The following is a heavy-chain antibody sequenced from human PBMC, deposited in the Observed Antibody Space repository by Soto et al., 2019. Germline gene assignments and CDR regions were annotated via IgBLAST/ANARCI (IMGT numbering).Heavy chain of an antibody. CDR1: GGSFSGYY. CDR3: ARRVVPAALGL. V-gene: IGHV4-34*01. J-gene: IGHJ2*01. Sequence: QVYLQQLGAGLLKPSETLSLTCAVYGGSFSGYYWSWIRQAPGKGLEWIGEVHLAGSTNYSPSLKGRVTMSLDTSKNQFSLMLTSVTAADTAMYYCARRVVPAALGLWGRGTLVTVSS. CDR2: VHLAGST. D-gene: IGHD2-2*01.